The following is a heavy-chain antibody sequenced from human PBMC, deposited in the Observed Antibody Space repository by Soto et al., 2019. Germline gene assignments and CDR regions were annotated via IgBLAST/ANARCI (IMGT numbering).Heavy chain of an antibody. CDR1: GFTFITYW. Sequence: GGSLRLSCAASGFTFITYWMSWVRQAPGKGLEWVANIKQDGSEKWYVDSVKGRFTISRDNAKKSLFLQMNSLRVEDTAVYYCATWDYHDNSGPWSDAFDVWGKATMLTVSS. V-gene: IGHV3-7*02. D-gene: IGHD3-22*01. J-gene: IGHJ3*01. CDR2: IKQDGSEK. CDR3: ATWDYHDNSGPWSDAFDV.